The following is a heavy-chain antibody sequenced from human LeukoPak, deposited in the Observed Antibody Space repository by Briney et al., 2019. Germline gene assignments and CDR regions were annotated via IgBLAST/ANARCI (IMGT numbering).Heavy chain of an antibody. J-gene: IGHJ4*02. V-gene: IGHV3-48*01. CDR2: ISSSSSTI. CDR1: GFTFSSYS. D-gene: IGHD1-7*01. CDR3: ARADGTILDY. Sequence: GGSLRLXCAASGFTFSSYSMNWVRQAPGKELEWVSYISSSSSTIYYADSVKGRFTISRDNAKNSLYLQMNSLRAEDTAVYYCARADGTILDYWGQGTLATVSS.